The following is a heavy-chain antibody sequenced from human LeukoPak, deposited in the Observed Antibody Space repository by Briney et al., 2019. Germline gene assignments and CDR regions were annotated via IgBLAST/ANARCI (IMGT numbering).Heavy chain of an antibody. V-gene: IGHV4-59*01. D-gene: IGHD2-2*01. Sequence: SETLSLTCTVSGGSIRSYYWSWIRQPPGKGLEWIGYIYYSGSTNYNPSLKSRVTISVDTSKNQFSLKLSSVTAADTAVYYCARAEYCSSTSCSYFDYWGQGTLVTVSS. J-gene: IGHJ4*02. CDR3: ARAEYCSSTSCSYFDY. CDR1: GGSIRSYY. CDR2: IYYSGST.